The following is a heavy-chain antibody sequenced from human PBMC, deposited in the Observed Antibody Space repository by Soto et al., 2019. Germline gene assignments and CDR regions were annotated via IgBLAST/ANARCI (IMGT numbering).Heavy chain of an antibody. CDR3: AEGRSAMIPAAALAF. V-gene: IGHV1-69*01. D-gene: IGHD3-16*01. J-gene: IGHJ4*02. Sequence: QVDLVQSGAEVKKPGSSVKVSCQSSGGAFSSYLLTWVRQAPGHGLEWMGGIIPIIGTANYAQKFQDRVTISSDESTTTASKELAVQSSADTAEDYCAEGRSAMIPAAALAFWGEGTLVTVSS. CDR2: IIPIIGTA. CDR1: GGAFSSYL.